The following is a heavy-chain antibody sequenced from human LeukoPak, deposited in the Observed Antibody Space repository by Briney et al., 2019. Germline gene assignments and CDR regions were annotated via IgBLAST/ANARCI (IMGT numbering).Heavy chain of an antibody. D-gene: IGHD3-10*01. CDR1: GGSFSGYY. CDR2: INHSGST. CDR3: ARHKAVWFGELLHNWFDP. Sequence: SETLTLTCAVYGGSFSGYYWSWIRQPPGKGLEWIGEINHSGSTNYNPSLKSRVTISVDTSKNQFSLKLSSVTAADTAVYYCARHKAVWFGELLHNWFDPWGQGTLVTVSS. V-gene: IGHV4-34*01. J-gene: IGHJ5*02.